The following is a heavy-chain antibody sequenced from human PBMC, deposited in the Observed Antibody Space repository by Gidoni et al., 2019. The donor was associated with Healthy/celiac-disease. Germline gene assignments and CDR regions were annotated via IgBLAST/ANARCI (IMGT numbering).Heavy chain of an antibody. D-gene: IGHD4-17*01. Sequence: QVQLQESGPGLVKPSETLSLPCTVSGGSISSYYWNWIPQPPGKGLEWIGYIYYSRSTNYNHSRKSRVTISVDTSKNQFSLKLSSVTAADTAVYYCARQGDYEYFDYWGQGTLVTVSS. CDR1: GGSISSYY. CDR2: IYYSRST. CDR3: ARQGDYEYFDY. J-gene: IGHJ4*02. V-gene: IGHV4-59*08.